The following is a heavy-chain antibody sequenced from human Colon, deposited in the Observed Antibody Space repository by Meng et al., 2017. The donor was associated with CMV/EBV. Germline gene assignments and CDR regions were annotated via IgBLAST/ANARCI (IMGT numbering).Heavy chain of an antibody. J-gene: IGHJ4*02. Sequence: ASVKVSCQTSVYISVSYGITWVRQAPGQGLEWMGWITTDKGKTNYAQKLQGRATMTTDTSTNTTYVELRNLSSDDTAVYYCEIGVRRIFGVGLILPFDHWGRGTLVTVSS. CDR3: EIGVRRIFGVGLILPFDH. V-gene: IGHV1-18*01. CDR2: ITTDKGKT. CDR1: VYISVSYG. D-gene: IGHD3-3*01.